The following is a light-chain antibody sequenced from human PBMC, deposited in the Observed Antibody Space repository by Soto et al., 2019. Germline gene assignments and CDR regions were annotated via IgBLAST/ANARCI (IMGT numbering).Light chain of an antibody. J-gene: IGKJ4*01. CDR3: QHFRSP. CDR2: GAS. Sequence: EIVLTQSPGTLSLSPGERATLSCTASQSVNIYSLAWYQQKPGQPPRLVIYGASTRASGIPDRFSGSGSGTDFTLTISRLEPEDFAVYYCQHFRSPFGGGTKVEIK. V-gene: IGKV3-20*01. CDR1: QSVNIYS.